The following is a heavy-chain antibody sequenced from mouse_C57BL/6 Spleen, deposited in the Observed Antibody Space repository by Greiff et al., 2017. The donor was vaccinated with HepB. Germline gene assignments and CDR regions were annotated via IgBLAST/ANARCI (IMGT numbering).Heavy chain of an antibody. D-gene: IGHD1-1*01. CDR3: ANNYYGSTHDV. J-gene: IGHJ1*03. CDR2: IYPGDGDT. CDR1: GYAFSSSW. Sequence: VQLQQSGPELVKPGASVKISCKASGYAFSSSWMNWVKQRPGKGLEWIGRIYPGDGDTNYNGKFKGKATLTADKSSSTAYMQLSSLTSEDSAVYFCANNYYGSTHDVWGTGTTVTVSS. V-gene: IGHV1-82*01.